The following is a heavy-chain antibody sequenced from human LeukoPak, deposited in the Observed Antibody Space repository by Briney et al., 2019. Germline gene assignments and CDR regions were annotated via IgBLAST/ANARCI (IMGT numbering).Heavy chain of an antibody. CDR1: GYTLTELS. CDR2: FDPEDGET. Sequence: ASVKVSCKVSGYTLTELSMHWVRQAPGKGLEWIGGFDPEDGETIYAQKFQGRVTMTEDTSTDTAYMELSSLRSEDTAVYYCATGLPQTKNYYYYYYTDVWGKGTTVTVSS. CDR3: ATGLPQTKNYYYYYYTDV. D-gene: IGHD3-16*01. J-gene: IGHJ6*03. V-gene: IGHV1-24*01.